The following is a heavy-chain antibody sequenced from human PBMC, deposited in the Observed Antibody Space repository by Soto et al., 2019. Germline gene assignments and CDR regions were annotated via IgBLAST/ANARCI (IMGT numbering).Heavy chain of an antibody. Sequence: SETLSLTCTVSGGSISRGDYYWSWIRQSQGKGLEWIGYIYNSGTTYYNPSLKSRLSISVDTSLNQFSLRLSSVTAEDTFVYYCARDGRGGDWPRYFDYWGQGILVTVSS. CDR1: GGSISRGDYY. D-gene: IGHD2-21*02. J-gene: IGHJ4*02. V-gene: IGHV4-30-4*01. CDR3: ARDGRGGDWPRYFDY. CDR2: IYNSGTT.